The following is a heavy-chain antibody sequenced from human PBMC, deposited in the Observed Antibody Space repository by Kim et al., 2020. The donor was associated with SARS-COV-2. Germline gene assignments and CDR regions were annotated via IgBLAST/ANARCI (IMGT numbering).Heavy chain of an antibody. D-gene: IGHD3-10*01. CDR1: GGTFSSYA. Sequence: SVKVSCKASGGTFSSYAISWVRQAPGQGLEWMGGIIPIFGTANYAQKFQGRVTITADESTSTAYMELSSLRSEDTAVYYCARDPHYYGSGSPLDYWGQGTLVTVSS. J-gene: IGHJ4*02. CDR3: ARDPHYYGSGSPLDY. V-gene: IGHV1-69*13. CDR2: IIPIFGTA.